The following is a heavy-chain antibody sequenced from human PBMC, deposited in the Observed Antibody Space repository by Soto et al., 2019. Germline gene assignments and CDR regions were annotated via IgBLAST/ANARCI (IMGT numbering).Heavy chain of an antibody. D-gene: IGHD6-6*01. Sequence: SETLSLTCAVYGGSFSGYYWSWIRQPQGKGLEWIGGINHTGRTNYNPSLTSRVTISVDTSKNQFSLNVNSVTAADTAVYYCARGLSSPSAAGVWGQGTLVTVSS. CDR1: GGSFSGYY. CDR2: INHTGRT. V-gene: IGHV4-34*01. J-gene: IGHJ4*02. CDR3: ARGLSSPSAAGV.